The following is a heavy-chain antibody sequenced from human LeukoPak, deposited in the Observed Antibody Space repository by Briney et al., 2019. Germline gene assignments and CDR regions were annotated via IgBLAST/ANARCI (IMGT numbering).Heavy chain of an antibody. Sequence: PGGSLRLSCVGLTFTVRDTFMSWVRQAPGKGLDWVSTMYTGGGTDYADSVKGRFTISRDNAKNSLYLQMNSLRAEDTAVYYCARVDSSSSSYYWGQGTLVTVSS. CDR3: ARVDSSSSSYY. J-gene: IGHJ4*02. CDR1: TFTVRDTF. V-gene: IGHV3-66*01. D-gene: IGHD6-6*01. CDR2: MYTGGGT.